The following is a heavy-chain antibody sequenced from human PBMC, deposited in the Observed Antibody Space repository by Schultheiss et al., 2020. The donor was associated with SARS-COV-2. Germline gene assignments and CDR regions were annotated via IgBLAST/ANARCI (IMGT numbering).Heavy chain of an antibody. CDR2: IYPGDSDT. J-gene: IGHJ5*02. V-gene: IGHV5-51*01. D-gene: IGHD1-26*01. Sequence: GGSLRLSCKGSGYSFTTYWIGWVRQMPGKGLEWMGIIYPGDSDTRYSPSFQGQVTISADKSITTAYLQWSSLKASDTAMYYCARLGTLSGSIAAWGQGTLVTVAS. CDR3: ARLGTLSGSIAA. CDR1: GYSFTTYW.